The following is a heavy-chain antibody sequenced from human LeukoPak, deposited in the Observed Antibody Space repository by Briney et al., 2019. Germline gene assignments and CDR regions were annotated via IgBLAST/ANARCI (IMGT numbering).Heavy chain of an antibody. CDR1: GFTFSSYW. D-gene: IGHD3-22*01. CDR2: IKQGGSEK. Sequence: GGSLRLSCAASGFTFSSYWMSWVRQAPGKGLEWVANIKQGGSEKYYVDSVKGRFTISRDNAKNSLYLQMNSLRAEDTALYYCAKDTDSSGYYFDYWGQGTLVTVSS. CDR3: AKDTDSSGYYFDY. V-gene: IGHV3-7*03. J-gene: IGHJ4*02.